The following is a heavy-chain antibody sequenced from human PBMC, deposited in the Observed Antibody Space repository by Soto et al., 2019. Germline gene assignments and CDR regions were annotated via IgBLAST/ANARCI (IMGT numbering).Heavy chain of an antibody. CDR3: AKARSVEAVAGTVDY. V-gene: IGHV3-23*01. CDR2: ISGSGGST. Sequence: PGGSLRLSCAASGFTFSSYAMGWVRQAPGKGLEWVSAISGSGGSTYYADSVKGRFTISRDNSKNTLYLQMNSLRAEDTAVYYCAKARSVEAVAGTVDYWGQGTLVTVSS. D-gene: IGHD6-19*01. CDR1: GFTFSSYA. J-gene: IGHJ4*02.